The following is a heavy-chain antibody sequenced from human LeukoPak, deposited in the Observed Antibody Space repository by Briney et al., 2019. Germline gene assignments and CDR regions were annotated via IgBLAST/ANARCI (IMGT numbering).Heavy chain of an antibody. CDR1: GFTFSSYG. V-gene: IGHV3-30*18. Sequence: GGSLRLSCAASGFTFSSYGMHWVRQAPGKGLERVAVISYDGSNKYYADSVKGRFTISRDNYKNTLYLQMNSLRAEDTAVYYCANPYLHSMVRGYYYYGMDVWGKGTTVTVSS. CDR2: ISYDGSNK. CDR3: ANPYLHSMVRGYYYYGMDV. D-gene: IGHD3-10*01. J-gene: IGHJ6*04.